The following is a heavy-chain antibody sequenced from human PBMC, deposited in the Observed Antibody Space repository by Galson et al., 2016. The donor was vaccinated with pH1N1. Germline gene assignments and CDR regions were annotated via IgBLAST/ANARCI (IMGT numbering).Heavy chain of an antibody. D-gene: IGHD3-16*02. J-gene: IGHJ4*02. Sequence: SLRLSCAASGFTLSNYWMHWVRQVPGKGLEWVANIKEDGSETYYVDSVRGRFTISRDNAKNSLYLQMSSLRDEDTALYYCARAIGSRSAYWGQGTLVTVSS. V-gene: IGHV3-7*01. CDR2: IKEDGSET. CDR1: GFTLSNYW. CDR3: ARAIGSRSAY.